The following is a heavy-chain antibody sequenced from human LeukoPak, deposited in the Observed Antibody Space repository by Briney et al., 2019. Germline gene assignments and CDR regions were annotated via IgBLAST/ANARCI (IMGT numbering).Heavy chain of an antibody. CDR1: GGSFSGYY. CDR3: STGMLRGLAPVFLDY. V-gene: IGHV4-34*01. CDR2: INHSGST. D-gene: IGHD3-10*01. J-gene: IGHJ4*02. Sequence: SETLSLTCAVYGGSFSGYYWSWIRQPPGKGLEWIGEINHSGSTNYNPSLKSRVTISVDTSKNQFSLKLSSVTAADTAVYYCSTGMLRGLAPVFLDYWGQGTLVTVSS.